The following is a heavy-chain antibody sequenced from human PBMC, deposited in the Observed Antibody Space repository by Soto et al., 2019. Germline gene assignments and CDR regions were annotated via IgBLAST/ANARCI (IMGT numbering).Heavy chain of an antibody. CDR2: INRHGDST. CDR1: GFGFDEYG. D-gene: IGHD4-17*01. J-gene: IGHJ4*02. CDR3: ASDHRWGYEYGDYGDS. V-gene: IGHV3-20*04. Sequence: EVQLVESGGGVVRPGGSLRLSCAASGFGFDEYGMTWVRQGPGKGLEWVATINRHGDSTTYADSVKGRFTISRDNGTSYVYLQMNSLRAEETVFYYWASDHRWGYEYGDYGDSWGQGTLVTVSS.